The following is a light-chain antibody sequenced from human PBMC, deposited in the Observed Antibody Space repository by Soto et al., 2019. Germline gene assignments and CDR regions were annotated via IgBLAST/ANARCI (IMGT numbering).Light chain of an antibody. CDR1: SRDVGGYNF. V-gene: IGLV2-14*03. CDR3: SSYTSSSKLV. Sequence: SALTQPASVSGSPGQSITISCAGTSRDVGGYNFVSWYQHHPGKVPKLMIYDVSNRPSGVSNRFSGSKSGNTAYLTISGLQAEDEADYYCSSYTSSSKLVFGGGTKVTVL. CDR2: DVS. J-gene: IGLJ2*01.